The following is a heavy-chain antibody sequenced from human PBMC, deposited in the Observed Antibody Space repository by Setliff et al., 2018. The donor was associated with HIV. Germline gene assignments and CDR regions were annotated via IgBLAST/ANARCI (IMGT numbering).Heavy chain of an antibody. D-gene: IGHD3-9*01. J-gene: IGHJ2*01. CDR1: GFTFTNAW. Sequence: GGSLRLSCEASGFTFTNAWMSWVRQAPGKGLEWIGRVKSKSDGGTTSYAAPVKDGFTISRDDSRNTLYLQMNSMKSDDTATYYCVGHYYDPLTGYYVWFFDVWGRGTLVTVSS. CDR2: VKSKSDGGTT. V-gene: IGHV3-15*05. CDR3: VGHYYDPLTGYYVWFFDV.